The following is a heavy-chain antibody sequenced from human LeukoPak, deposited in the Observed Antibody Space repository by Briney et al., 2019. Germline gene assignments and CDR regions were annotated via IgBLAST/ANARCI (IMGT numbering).Heavy chain of an antibody. CDR1: GFTFSSYA. D-gene: IGHD2-2*01. V-gene: IGHV3-23*01. CDR2: ISGSGGGT. J-gene: IGHJ6*02. CDR3: ARKCSSTSCYGNYYYYYGTDV. Sequence: GGSLRLSCAASGFTFSSYAMSWVRQAPGKGLEWVSAISGSGGGTYYADSVKGRFTISRDNAKNSLYLQMNSLRAEDTAVYYCARKCSSTSCYGNYYYYYGTDVWGQGTTVTVSS.